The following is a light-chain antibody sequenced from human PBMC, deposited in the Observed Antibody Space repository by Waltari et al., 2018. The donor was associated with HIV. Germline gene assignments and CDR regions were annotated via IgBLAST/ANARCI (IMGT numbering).Light chain of an antibody. V-gene: IGLV6-57*01. CDR1: SGSITSGS. J-gene: IGLJ2*01. CDR3: QSYERNDYTVV. CDR2: ANN. Sequence: FILTQPHSVSEIPGTPIAISCTRSSGSITSGSVQWYQQRTGSSPTIVISANNQRPSGVPDRFSGSIDSASNSAALFISGLKTEDAADYCWQSYERNDYTVVCGGGRTLTDL.